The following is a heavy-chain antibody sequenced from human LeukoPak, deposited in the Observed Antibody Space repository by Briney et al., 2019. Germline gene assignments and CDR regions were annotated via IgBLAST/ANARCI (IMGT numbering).Heavy chain of an antibody. Sequence: GGSLRLSCAASGFTFDNYGMSWVRLAPGKGLEWVSGINWNGGSIGYAHSVKGRFTISRDNAKNSLYLQMNSLRAEDTALYYCAKSGAYSSSWLPGWFDPWGQGTLVTVSS. CDR1: GFTFDNYG. CDR3: AKSGAYSSSWLPGWFDP. V-gene: IGHV3-20*04. D-gene: IGHD6-13*01. CDR2: INWNGGSI. J-gene: IGHJ5*02.